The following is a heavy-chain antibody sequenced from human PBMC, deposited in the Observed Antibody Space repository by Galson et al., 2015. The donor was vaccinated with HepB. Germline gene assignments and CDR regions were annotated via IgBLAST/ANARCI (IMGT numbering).Heavy chain of an antibody. CDR1: GYSFSNYG. CDR2: FSGYDGST. D-gene: IGHD1-1*01. V-gene: IGHV1-18*01. Sequence: SVKVSCKASGYSFSNYGLSWIRQAPGPGLEWMGWFSGYDGSTNYAQKFQGRVTMTADASTGTAYLELTSLRSDDTAVYYCARDSRLELRLNNYFSYGMDVWGQGTTVIVSS. CDR3: ARDSRLELRLNNYFSYGMDV. J-gene: IGHJ6*02.